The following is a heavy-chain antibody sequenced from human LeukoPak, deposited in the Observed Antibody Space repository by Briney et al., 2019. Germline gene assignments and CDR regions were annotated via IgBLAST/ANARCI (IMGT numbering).Heavy chain of an antibody. J-gene: IGHJ6*04. CDR2: ISSSSSYI. Sequence: GGSLRLSCAASGFTFSTYSMNWVRQAPGKGLECVSSISSSSSYIYYADSVKGRFTISRDNAKNSLYLQMNSLRAEDTAVYYCAKGGYTQIDYGMDVWGKGTTVTVSS. CDR3: AKGGYTQIDYGMDV. D-gene: IGHD5-18*01. CDR1: GFTFSTYS. V-gene: IGHV3-21*04.